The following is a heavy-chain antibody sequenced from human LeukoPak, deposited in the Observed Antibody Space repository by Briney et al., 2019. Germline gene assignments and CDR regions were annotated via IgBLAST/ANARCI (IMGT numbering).Heavy chain of an antibody. CDR1: GFTFSSYS. V-gene: IGHV3-48*01. CDR2: ISSSSSTI. Sequence: GGSLRLSCAASGFTFSSYSMNWVRQAPGKGLEWVSYISSSSSTIYYADSVKGRFTISRDNAKNSLYLQMNSLRAEDTAVYYCARESHKGRLAATVEDAFDIWGQGTMVTVSS. J-gene: IGHJ3*02. D-gene: IGHD2-15*01. CDR3: ARESHKGRLAATVEDAFDI.